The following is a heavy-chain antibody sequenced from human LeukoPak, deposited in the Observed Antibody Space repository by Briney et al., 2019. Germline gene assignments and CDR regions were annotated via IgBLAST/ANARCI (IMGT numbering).Heavy chain of an antibody. CDR1: GYSFTSYW. D-gene: IGHD3-10*01. V-gene: IGHV5-10-1*01. CDR2: IDPSDSYT. CDR3: ARHLVREYYYYGMDV. J-gene: IGHJ6*04. Sequence: GESLKISCKGSGYSFTSYWISWVRQMPGKDLEWMGRIDPSDSYTNYSPSFQGHVTISADKSISTAYLQWSSLKASDTAMYYCARHLVREYYYYGMDVWGKGTTVTVSS.